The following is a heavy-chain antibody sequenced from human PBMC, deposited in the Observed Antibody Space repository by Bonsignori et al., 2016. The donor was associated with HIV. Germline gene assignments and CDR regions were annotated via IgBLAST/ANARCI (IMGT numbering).Heavy chain of an antibody. CDR2: IYYSGST. Sequence: SETLSLTCTVSGGSISSYYWSWIRQPPGKGLEWIGYIYYSGSTNYNPSLKSRVTISVDTSKNQFSLKLSSVTAADTAVYYCARDSSSALDYWGQGTLVTVSS. J-gene: IGHJ4*02. D-gene: IGHD6-6*01. CDR3: ARDSSSALDY. CDR1: GGSISSYY. V-gene: IGHV4-59*01.